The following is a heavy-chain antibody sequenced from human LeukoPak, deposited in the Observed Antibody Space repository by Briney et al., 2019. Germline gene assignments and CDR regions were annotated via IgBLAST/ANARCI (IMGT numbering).Heavy chain of an antibody. CDR3: ARGDDYGDYWGLY. J-gene: IGHJ4*02. D-gene: IGHD4-17*01. Sequence: ASVKVSRKASGYTFTKYGITWVRQAPGQGLEWMGWISTYNGNTNYAQKLQGRVTMTTDTSTSTAYMELRSLISDDAAVYYCARGDDYGDYWGLYWGQGTLVTVSS. CDR1: GYTFTKYG. CDR2: ISTYNGNT. V-gene: IGHV1-18*01.